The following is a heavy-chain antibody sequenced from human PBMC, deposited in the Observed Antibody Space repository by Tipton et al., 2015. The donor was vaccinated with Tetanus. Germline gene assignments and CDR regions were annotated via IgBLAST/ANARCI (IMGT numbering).Heavy chain of an antibody. Sequence: TLSLTCSVSGASISSYYWNWIRQPPGKGLEWIGYIYYSGSTNYNPSLKSRVTISVDTSKNQFSLKLSSVTAADTAVYYCARGAYSYDSSGYYYLLDPWGQGTLVTVSS. CDR1: GASISSYY. V-gene: IGHV4-59*01. D-gene: IGHD3-22*01. CDR3: ARGAYSYDSSGYYYLLDP. J-gene: IGHJ5*02. CDR2: IYYSGST.